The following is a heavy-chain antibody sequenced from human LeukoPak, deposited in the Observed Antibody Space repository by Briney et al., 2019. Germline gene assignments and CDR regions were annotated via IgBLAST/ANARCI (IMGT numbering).Heavy chain of an antibody. D-gene: IGHD2-2*01. V-gene: IGHV3-23*01. CDR2: ICGSEGSR. CDR3: AKGGSPSCYSSSGY. CDR1: GFTFSTYA. J-gene: IGHJ4*02. Sequence: GGSLRLSCAASGFTFSTYAMSWVRQAPGKGLEWVSAICGSEGSRYYADSVKGRFTISRDNYKNTLYLQMNSLRGEDTAVYYCAKGGSPSCYSSSGYWGQGTLVTVSS.